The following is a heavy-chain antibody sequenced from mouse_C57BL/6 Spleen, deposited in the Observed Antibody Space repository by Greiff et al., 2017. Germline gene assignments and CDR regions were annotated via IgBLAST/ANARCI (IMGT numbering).Heavy chain of an antibody. J-gene: IGHJ4*01. V-gene: IGHV1-47*01. D-gene: IGHD3-1*01. CDR3: ARRGLPHYYAMDY. CDR1: GYTFTTYP. CDR2: FHPYNDDT. Sequence: VQVVESGAELVKPGASVKMSCKASGYTFTTYPIEWMKQNHGKSLEWIGNFHPYNDDTKYNEKFKGKATLTVEKSSSTVYLELSRLTSDDSAVYYCARRGLPHYYAMDYWGQGTSVTVSS.